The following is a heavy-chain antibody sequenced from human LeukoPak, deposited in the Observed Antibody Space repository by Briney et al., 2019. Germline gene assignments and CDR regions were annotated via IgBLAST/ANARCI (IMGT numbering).Heavy chain of an antibody. Sequence: SETLSLTCTVSGGSISSSSYYWGWIRQPPGKGLEWIGTIYYSGSTYYNPSLKSRVTISVDTSKNQFSLKLSSVTAADTAVYYCARVNSEYYYYYYYMDVWGKGTTVTVSS. D-gene: IGHD2/OR15-2a*01. CDR3: ARVNSEYYYYYYYMDV. J-gene: IGHJ6*03. CDR2: IYYSGST. CDR1: GGSISSSSYY. V-gene: IGHV4-39*07.